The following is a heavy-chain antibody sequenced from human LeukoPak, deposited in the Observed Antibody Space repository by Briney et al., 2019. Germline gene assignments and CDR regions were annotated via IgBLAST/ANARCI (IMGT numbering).Heavy chain of an antibody. CDR1: GFTFSSYA. Sequence: GGSLTLSCAASGFTFSSYAMHWVRQAPGEGLEWVAVISYDGSNKYYADSVKGRFTSSRDNSKNTLYLQMNSLRAEDTAVYYCARERQGSSWYSHYFDYWGQGTLVTVSS. V-gene: IGHV3-30*01. CDR2: ISYDGSNK. D-gene: IGHD6-13*01. CDR3: ARERQGSSWYSHYFDY. J-gene: IGHJ4*02.